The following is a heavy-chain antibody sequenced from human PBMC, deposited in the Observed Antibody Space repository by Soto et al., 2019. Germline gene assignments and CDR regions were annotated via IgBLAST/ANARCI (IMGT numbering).Heavy chain of an antibody. J-gene: IGHJ3*02. CDR3: ARVVGTDAFDI. Sequence: SVKVSCKASGCTFTSNGISWVRQAPGQGLEWMGGIIPIFGTTNYAQKFQGRVTITADESTSTAYMELSSLRSEDTAVYYCARVVGTDAFDIWGQGTMVTVSS. CDR1: GCTFTSNG. CDR2: IIPIFGTT. D-gene: IGHD6-6*01. V-gene: IGHV1-69*13.